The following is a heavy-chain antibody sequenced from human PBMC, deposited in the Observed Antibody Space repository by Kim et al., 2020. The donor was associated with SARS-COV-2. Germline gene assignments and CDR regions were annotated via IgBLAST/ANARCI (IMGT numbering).Heavy chain of an antibody. D-gene: IGHD3-9*01. V-gene: IGHV4-59*07. CDR1: GGSISSYY. Sequence: SDTLSLTCTVSGGSISSYYWSWIRQPPGKGLEWIGYIYYSGSTNYNPSLKSRVTISVDTSKNQFSLKLSSVTAADTAVYYCARLRYFDWLTFDYWGQGTL. CDR3: ARLRYFDWLTFDY. CDR2: IYYSGST. J-gene: IGHJ4*02.